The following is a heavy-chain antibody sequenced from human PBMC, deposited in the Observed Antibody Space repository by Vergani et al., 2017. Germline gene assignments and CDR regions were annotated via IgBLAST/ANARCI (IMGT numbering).Heavy chain of an antibody. Sequence: QVQLVQSGAEVKKPGSSVKVSCKASGGTFSNYAISWVRQAPGQGLEWMGGIIPIFGTANYAQKFQGRVTITADESTSTAYMELSSLRSEDTAVYYCARAPLANYYGAGSYLPRIDPWGQGTLVTVSS. J-gene: IGHJ5*02. V-gene: IGHV1-69*12. D-gene: IGHD3-10*01. CDR1: GGTFSNYA. CDR3: ARAPLANYYGAGSYLPRIDP. CDR2: IIPIFGTA.